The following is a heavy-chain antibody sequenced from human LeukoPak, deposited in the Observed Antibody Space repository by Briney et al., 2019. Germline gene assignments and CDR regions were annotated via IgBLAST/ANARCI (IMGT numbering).Heavy chain of an antibody. D-gene: IGHD6-6*01. V-gene: IGHV4-59*12. Sequence: SETLSLTCTVSGGSISSYYWSWIRQPPGKGLEWIGYIYYSGSTNYSPSLKSRVTISVDTSKNQFSLKLSSVTAADTAVYYCARGPSIAARPRFDYWGQGTLVTVSS. CDR2: IYYSGST. CDR1: GGSISSYY. CDR3: ARGPSIAARPRFDY. J-gene: IGHJ4*02.